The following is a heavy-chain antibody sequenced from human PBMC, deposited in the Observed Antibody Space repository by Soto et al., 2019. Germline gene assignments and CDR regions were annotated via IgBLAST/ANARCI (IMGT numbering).Heavy chain of an antibody. CDR2: IYHSGRN. J-gene: IGHJ2*01. Sequence: QLQLQESGSGLVKPSQTLSLTCAVSGGSISSGGYSWSWIRERPGKGLEWSGYIYHSGRNYYSPSLKSRVTISVDRSKNQFSLKLSSVTAADTAVYYCARVPGLWGRGTLVTVSS. CDR3: ARVPGL. V-gene: IGHV4-30-2*01. CDR1: GGSISSGGYS.